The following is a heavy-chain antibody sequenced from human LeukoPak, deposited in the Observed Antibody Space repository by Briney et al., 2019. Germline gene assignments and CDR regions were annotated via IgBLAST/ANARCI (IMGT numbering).Heavy chain of an antibody. CDR3: TTDRGYCSGGACPYYYYGMDV. J-gene: IGHJ6*04. V-gene: IGHV3-15*01. Sequence: GGSLRLSCVASGFTFSNAWTSWVRQAPGKGLEWVGRIKTKTDGGTTDCAAPVKGRFTISRDDSKNTLYLQMNSLKTEDTAVYYCTTDRGYCSGGACPYYYYGMDVWGKGTTVTVSS. D-gene: IGHD2-15*01. CDR2: IKTKTDGGTT. CDR1: GFTFSNAW.